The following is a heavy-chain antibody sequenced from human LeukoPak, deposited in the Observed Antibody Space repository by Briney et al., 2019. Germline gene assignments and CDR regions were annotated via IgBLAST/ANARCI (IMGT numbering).Heavy chain of an antibody. Sequence: PGESLKISCKGSGYSFTSYWVAWVRQMPGKGLEWMGIIYPGDSDTRYSPSFQGQVTISADKSISTAYLQWSSLKASDTAMYYCATVYYYDSSGYYALDYWGQGTLVTVSS. CDR3: ATVYYYDSSGYYALDY. J-gene: IGHJ4*02. CDR1: GYSFTSYW. D-gene: IGHD3-22*01. CDR2: IYPGDSDT. V-gene: IGHV5-51*01.